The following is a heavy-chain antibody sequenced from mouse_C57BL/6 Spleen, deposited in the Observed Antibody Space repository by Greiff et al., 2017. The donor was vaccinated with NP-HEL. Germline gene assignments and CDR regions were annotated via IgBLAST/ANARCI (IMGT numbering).Heavy chain of an antibody. V-gene: IGHV5-17*01. D-gene: IGHD4-1*01. CDR2: ISSGSSTI. CDR1: GFTFSDYG. CDR3: ARPNWDAYFDV. J-gene: IGHJ1*03. Sequence: EVKLQESGGGLVKPGGSLKLSCAASGFTFSDYGMHWVRQAPEKGLEWVAYISSGSSTIYYADKVKGRFTIPRENATNTLFLQMTSLRSEDTAMYYCARPNWDAYFDVWGTGTTVTVSS.